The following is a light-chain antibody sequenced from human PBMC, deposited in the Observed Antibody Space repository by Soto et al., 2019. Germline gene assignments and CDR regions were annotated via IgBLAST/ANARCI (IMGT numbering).Light chain of an antibody. CDR1: QSIDIW. Sequence: SASVGDRVTITCRASQSIDIWLAWYQQKPGKAPKHLIYKASNLESGVPSRFSGSGSGTEFTLTISSLQPDDSATYYCQHYYGYSRTFGQGTKLEIK. CDR2: KAS. CDR3: QHYYGYSRT. J-gene: IGKJ2*01. V-gene: IGKV1-5*03.